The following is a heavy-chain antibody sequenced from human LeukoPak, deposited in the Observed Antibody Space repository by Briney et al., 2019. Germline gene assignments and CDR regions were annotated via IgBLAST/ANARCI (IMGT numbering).Heavy chain of an antibody. J-gene: IGHJ5*02. CDR1: GGSISSSSYY. CDR3: ARKESIELGGWFDP. Sequence: PSETLSLTCTVSGGSISSSSYYWGWIRQPPGKGLEWIGSIYYSGSTNYNPSLKSRVTISLDTSKNQFSLKLNSLTAADTAVYYCARKESIELGGWFDPWGQGILVTVSS. CDR2: IYYSGST. D-gene: IGHD6-6*01. V-gene: IGHV4-39*07.